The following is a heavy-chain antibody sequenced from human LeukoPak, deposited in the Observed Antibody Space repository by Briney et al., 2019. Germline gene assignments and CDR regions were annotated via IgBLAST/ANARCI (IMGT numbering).Heavy chain of an antibody. CDR3: AREYIVVVVADIDWYFDL. D-gene: IGHD2-15*01. J-gene: IGHJ2*01. Sequence: SETLSLTCTVSGGSIGSYYWSWIRQPPGKGLEWIGSIYYSGGTYYNPSLKSRVTISVDKSKNQFSLRLTSVTAADTAVYYCAREYIVVVVADIDWYFDLWGRGTLVTVSS. CDR1: GGSIGSYY. CDR2: IYYSGGT. V-gene: IGHV4-59*12.